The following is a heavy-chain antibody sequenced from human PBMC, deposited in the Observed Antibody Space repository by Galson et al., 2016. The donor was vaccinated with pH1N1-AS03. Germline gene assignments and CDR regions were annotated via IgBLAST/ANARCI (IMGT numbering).Heavy chain of an antibody. Sequence: QSGAEVKKPGESLKISCKGSGYSFTNYWIAWVRQLPGKGLEWMGIIYPADSDARYSPSFQGQVTISADTSNSTAYMQWNRLKASDTAMYYCASQRAVRAFDYWGQWTPVTVSS. J-gene: IGHJ4*02. D-gene: IGHD3-10*01. CDR1: GYSFTNYW. CDR2: IYPADSDA. V-gene: IGHV5-51*01. CDR3: ASQRAVRAFDY.